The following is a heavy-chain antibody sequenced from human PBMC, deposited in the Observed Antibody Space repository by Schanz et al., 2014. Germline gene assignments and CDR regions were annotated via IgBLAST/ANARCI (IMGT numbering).Heavy chain of an antibody. D-gene: IGHD3-10*01. Sequence: QVQLVQSGAEVKKPGSSVKVSCKASGGTFSSSTLTWVRQAPGQGLEWMGRIIPILDKTNYAQKFQGRVTMAADKTTSTVYMEVSGLRSEDTAVYYCVRDAGWAFGDYHGMDVWGQGTSGTVSS. CDR1: GGTFSSST. J-gene: IGHJ6*02. CDR3: VRDAGWAFGDYHGMDV. V-gene: IGHV1-69*08. CDR2: IIPILDKT.